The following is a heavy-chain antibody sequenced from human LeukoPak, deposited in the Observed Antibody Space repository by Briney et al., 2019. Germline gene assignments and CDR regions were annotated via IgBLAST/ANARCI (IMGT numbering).Heavy chain of an antibody. CDR2: INHSGST. V-gene: IGHV4-34*01. CDR1: GGSFSGYY. CDR3: ARRVATVDS. Sequence: PSETLSLTCAVYGGSFSGYYWSWIRQPPGKGLEWIGEINHSGSTNHNPSLKSRVTISVDTSKNQFSLKLSSVTAADTAVYYCARRVATVDSWGQGTLVTVSS. J-gene: IGHJ4*02. D-gene: IGHD5-12*01.